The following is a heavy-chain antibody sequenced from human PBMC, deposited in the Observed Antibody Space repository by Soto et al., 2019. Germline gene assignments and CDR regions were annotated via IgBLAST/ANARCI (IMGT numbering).Heavy chain of an antibody. V-gene: IGHV3-33*01. Sequence: QVQLVESGGGVVQPGRSLRLSCAASGFTFSSYGMHWVRQAPGKGLEWVAVIWYDGSNKYYADSVKGRFTISRDNSKKTLYLQMNSLRAEDTAVYYCARDRVAAAGTNYYYYGMDVWGQGTTVTVSS. CDR3: ARDRVAAAGTNYYYYGMDV. CDR1: GFTFSSYG. CDR2: IWYDGSNK. D-gene: IGHD6-13*01. J-gene: IGHJ6*02.